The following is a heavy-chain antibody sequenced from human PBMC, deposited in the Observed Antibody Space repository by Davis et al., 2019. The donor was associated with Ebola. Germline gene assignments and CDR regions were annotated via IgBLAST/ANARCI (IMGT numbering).Heavy chain of an antibody. D-gene: IGHD5-12*01. Sequence: MPSETLSLTCAVSGGSISSSNWWSWVRQPPGKGLEWIGEIYHSGSANYNPSLKSRFTISVDKSKNQFSLKLSSVTAADTAVYYCAKLGGYRDYWGQGTLVTVSS. CDR2: IYHSGSA. CDR1: GGSISSSNW. J-gene: IGHJ4*02. V-gene: IGHV4-4*02. CDR3: AKLGGYRDY.